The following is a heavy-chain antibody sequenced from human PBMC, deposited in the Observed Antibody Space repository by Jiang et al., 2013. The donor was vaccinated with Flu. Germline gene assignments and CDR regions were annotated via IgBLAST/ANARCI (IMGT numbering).Heavy chain of an antibody. D-gene: IGHD4-11*01. V-gene: IGHV3-23*01. J-gene: IGHJ5*02. CDR2: ISGTGIST. CDR3: AKRGASDYSNSPFAP. CDR1: GFTFSTYA. Sequence: VQLLESGGGLVQPGGSLRLSCAASGFTFSTYAMSWVRQAPGKGLECVSTISGTGISTYYADSVKGRFTISRDNSKNTLYLQMNSLKAEDTAVYYCAKRGASDYSNSPFAPWGQGTLVTVSS.